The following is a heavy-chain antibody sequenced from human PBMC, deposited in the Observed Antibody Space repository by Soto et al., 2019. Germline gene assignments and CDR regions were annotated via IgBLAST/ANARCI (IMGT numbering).Heavy chain of an antibody. CDR2: IYYSGST. Sequence: QLQLQESGPGLVKPSETLSLTCTVSGGSISSRSYYWGWIRQPPGKGLEWIGTIYYSGSTYYNPALKSRVTISVDTSKNQFSLRRSSVTAADTVVYYCATSNWFDPWGQGTLVTVSS. CDR3: ATSNWFDP. V-gene: IGHV4-39*01. J-gene: IGHJ5*02. CDR1: GGSISSRSYY.